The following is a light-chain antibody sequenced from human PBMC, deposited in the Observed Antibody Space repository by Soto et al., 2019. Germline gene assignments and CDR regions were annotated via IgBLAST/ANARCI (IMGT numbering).Light chain of an antibody. Sequence: DIHMTQSPSTLSASVGDRVTITCRASQSSSSWLAWYKQKPGKAPKLLIYDASILESGVPSRVSGVGSGTDFTLTISSLQPDDFATYYCQQYNSYSSTFGQGTKVEIK. V-gene: IGKV1-5*01. CDR3: QQYNSYSST. CDR1: QSSSSW. CDR2: DAS. J-gene: IGKJ1*01.